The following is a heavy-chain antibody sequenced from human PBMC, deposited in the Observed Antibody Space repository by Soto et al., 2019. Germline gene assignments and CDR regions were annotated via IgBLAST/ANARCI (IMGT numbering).Heavy chain of an antibody. CDR1: GYSISIGYY. J-gene: IGHJ4*02. Sequence: PSETLSLTCAVSGYSISIGYYCGCIRQPPGKGLEWIGYIYYSGSTNYNPSLKSRVTISVDTSKNQFSLKLSSVTAADTAVYYCARGGDCGGDCFYFDYWGQGTLVTVSS. CDR3: ARGGDCGGDCFYFDY. D-gene: IGHD2-21*02. CDR2: IYYSGST. V-gene: IGHV4-61*01.